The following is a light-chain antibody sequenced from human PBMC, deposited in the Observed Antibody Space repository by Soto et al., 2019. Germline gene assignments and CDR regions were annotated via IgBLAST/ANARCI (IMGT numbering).Light chain of an antibody. J-gene: IGLJ1*01. Sequence: QSVLTQPASVSGSPGQSITISCTGTSSDVGGYNYVSWYQQLPGKAPKLMIYEVSNRPSGVSNRFSGSKSGNTASLTISGLQAEDEADYYCSSYTSSSNPYVFGTGTKVTVL. CDR3: SSYTSSSNPYV. CDR2: EVS. V-gene: IGLV2-14*01. CDR1: SSDVGGYNY.